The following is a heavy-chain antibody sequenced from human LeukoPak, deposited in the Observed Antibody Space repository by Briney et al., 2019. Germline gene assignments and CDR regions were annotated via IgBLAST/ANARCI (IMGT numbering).Heavy chain of an antibody. Sequence: ASVKVSCKASGYTFTRYYMHWVRQAPGQGLEWMGWINPNSGGTNYAQKFQGRVTMTRDTSISTAYMELSRLRSDDTAVYYCARDLYYDSSGYYSQDFDYWGQGTLVTVSS. D-gene: IGHD3-22*01. CDR3: ARDLYYDSSGYYSQDFDY. CDR2: INPNSGGT. CDR1: GYTFTRYY. V-gene: IGHV1-2*02. J-gene: IGHJ4*02.